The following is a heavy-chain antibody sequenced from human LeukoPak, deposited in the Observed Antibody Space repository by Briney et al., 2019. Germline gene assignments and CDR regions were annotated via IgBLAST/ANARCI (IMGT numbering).Heavy chain of an antibody. D-gene: IGHD5-12*01. CDR3: ARAYNGYDYP. CDR1: GGSFTDYY. CDR2: VNHSGTT. Sequence: SETLSLTCAVYGGSFTDYYWSWIRQTPGKGLEWIGEVNHSGTTNYNPSLKSRVTISVDTSKNQFSLKVTSVTAAATALYYCARAYNGYDYPWGQGTLVTVSS. J-gene: IGHJ5*02. V-gene: IGHV4-34*01.